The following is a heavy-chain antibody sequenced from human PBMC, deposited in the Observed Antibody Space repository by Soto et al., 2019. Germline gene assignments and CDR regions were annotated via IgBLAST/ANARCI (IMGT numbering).Heavy chain of an antibody. D-gene: IGHD2-2*01. J-gene: IGHJ6*02. CDR1: GFTFSSYS. V-gene: IGHV3-21*01. CDR3: ARGGIVAVPAAIILHYGMDV. Sequence: GGSLRLSCAASGFTFSSYSMNWVRQAPGKGLEWVSSISSSSSYIYYADSVKGRFTISRDNAKNSLYLQMNSLRAEDTAVYYCARGGIVAVPAAIILHYGMDVWGQGTTVTVSS. CDR2: ISSSSSYI.